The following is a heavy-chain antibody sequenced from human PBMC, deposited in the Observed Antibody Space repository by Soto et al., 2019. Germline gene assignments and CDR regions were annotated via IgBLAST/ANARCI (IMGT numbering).Heavy chain of an antibody. V-gene: IGHV3-23*01. CDR1: GFTFSSDA. D-gene: IGHD5-12*01. CDR2: ISGYGDKT. CDR3: VKSPRSGFEAPWDY. J-gene: IGHJ4*02. Sequence: GGSLRLSCAATGFTFSSDAMNWVRQIPGKGLERVSGISGYGDKTYYADTVKGRFTISRDNSKNTMFLQVNSLRVEDTALYYCVKSPRSGFEAPWDYWGQGTQVTV.